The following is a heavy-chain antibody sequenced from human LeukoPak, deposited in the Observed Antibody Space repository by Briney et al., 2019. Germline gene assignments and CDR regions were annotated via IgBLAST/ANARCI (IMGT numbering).Heavy chain of an antibody. V-gene: IGHV1-69*04. CDR3: ARVGISSWYYFDY. J-gene: IGHJ4*02. CDR2: IIPILGIA. D-gene: IGHD6-13*01. CDR1: GGTFSSYA. Sequence: GASVKVSCKASGGTFSSYAISWVRQAPGQGLEWMGRIIPILGIANYAQKFQGRVTITADKSTSTAYMELSSLRSEDTAVYYCARVGISSWYYFDYWGQETLVTVSS.